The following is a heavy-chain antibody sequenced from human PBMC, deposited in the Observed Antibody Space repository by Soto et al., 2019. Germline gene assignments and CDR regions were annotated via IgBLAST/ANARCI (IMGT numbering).Heavy chain of an antibody. Sequence: QLQLQESGPGRVKPSETLSLTCSVSGVSISSSSYYWGWIRQPPGKGLEWIGSICYSGTTFHNPSPNSRDSISVDTTKNHFSLNLASVTAADTAVYYCARQGTRLRTIIKIVAASAFDMWGHGTTVAVSS. CDR3: ARQGTRLRTIIKIVAASAFDM. V-gene: IGHV4-39*01. CDR1: GVSISSSSYY. CDR2: ICYSGTT. D-gene: IGHD3-10*01. J-gene: IGHJ3*02.